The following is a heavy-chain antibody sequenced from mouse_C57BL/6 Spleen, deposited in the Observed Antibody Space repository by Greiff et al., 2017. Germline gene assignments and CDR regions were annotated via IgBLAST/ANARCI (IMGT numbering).Heavy chain of an antibody. CDR1: GYTFTSYW. D-gene: IGHD2-1*01. V-gene: IGHV1-5*01. J-gene: IGHJ1*03. CDR2: IYPGNSDT. Sequence: VQLQQSGTVLARPGASVKMSCKTSGYTFTSYWMHWVKQRPGQGLEWIGAIYPGNSDTSYNQKFKGKAKLTAVTSASTAYMELSSLTNEDSAVYDCTRENIYYAHGEGYFDVWGTGTTVTVSS. CDR3: TRENIYYAHGEGYFDV.